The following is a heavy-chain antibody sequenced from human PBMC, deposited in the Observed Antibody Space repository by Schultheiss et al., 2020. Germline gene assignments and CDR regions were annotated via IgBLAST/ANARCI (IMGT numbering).Heavy chain of an antibody. CDR3: ARTLDRGFGELFIDY. D-gene: IGHD3-10*01. J-gene: IGHJ4*02. CDR2: IYWNDDK. V-gene: IGHV2-5*01. Sequence: SGPTLVKPTQTLTLTCTFSGFSLSTSGVGVGWIRQPPGKALEWLALIYWNDDKRYSPSLKSRLTITKDTSKNQVVLTMTNMDPVDTATYYCARTLDRGFGELFIDYWGQGTLVTVSS. CDR1: GFSLSTSGVG.